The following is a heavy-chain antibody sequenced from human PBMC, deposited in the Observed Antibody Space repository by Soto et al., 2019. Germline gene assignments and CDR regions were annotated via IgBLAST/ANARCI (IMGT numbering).Heavy chain of an antibody. J-gene: IGHJ6*02. V-gene: IGHV1-8*01. CDR2: MNPNSGNT. CDR1: GYTFTSYD. CDR3: ASSSLGYCSGGSCYSGGMDV. Sequence: ASVKVSCKASGYTFTSYDINWVRQATGQGLEWMGWMNPNSGNTGYAQKFQGRVTMTRNTSISTAYMELSSLRSEDTAVYYCASSSLGYCSGGSCYSGGMDVWGQGTTVTVSS. D-gene: IGHD2-15*01.